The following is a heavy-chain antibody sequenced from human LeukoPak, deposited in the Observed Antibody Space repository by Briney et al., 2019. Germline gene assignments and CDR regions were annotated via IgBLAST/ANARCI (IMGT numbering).Heavy chain of an antibody. CDR2: MDYSGST. J-gene: IGHJ4*02. CDR3: ARRKRGSGGPFDY. CDR1: GGSISDYY. D-gene: IGHD6-19*01. V-gene: IGHV4-59*08. Sequence: PSETLSLTCTVSGGSISDYYWTWIRQSPGTGLEWIGYMDYSGSTAYNPSLKSRVTISIDTSKKQFSLELSSVTAADTAIYFCARRKRGSGGPFDYWGQGTLVTVSS.